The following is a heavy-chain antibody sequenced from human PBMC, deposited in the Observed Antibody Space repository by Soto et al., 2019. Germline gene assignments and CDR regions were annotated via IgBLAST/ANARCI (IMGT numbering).Heavy chain of an antibody. D-gene: IGHD4-4*01. J-gene: IGHJ2*01. CDR1: GFTFSSYA. CDR2: ISGSGGST. V-gene: IGHV3-23*01. Sequence: GGSLRLSCAASGFTFSSYAMYWVRQAPGKGLEWVSVISGSGGSTYYADSVKGRFTISRDNSKSTLYLQMNSLRAEDTAVYYCAKDESRRNRRYFDLWGRGTLVTVSS. CDR3: AKDESRRNRRYFDL.